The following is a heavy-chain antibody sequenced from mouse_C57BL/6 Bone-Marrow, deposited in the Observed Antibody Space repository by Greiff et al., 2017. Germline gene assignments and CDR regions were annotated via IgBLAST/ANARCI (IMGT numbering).Heavy chain of an antibody. CDR1: GFNIKDYY. CDR2: IDPEDGET. CDR3: ARKGTITTVVATPYYFDY. J-gene: IGHJ2*01. Sequence: EVQLVESGAELVKPGASVKLSCTASGFNIKDYYMHWVKQRTEQGLEWIGRIDPEDGETKYAPQFQGKATITADPSSNTAFLQLSSLTSEDTAGYYCARKGTITTVVATPYYFDYWGQGTTLTVSS. V-gene: IGHV14-2*01. D-gene: IGHD1-1*01.